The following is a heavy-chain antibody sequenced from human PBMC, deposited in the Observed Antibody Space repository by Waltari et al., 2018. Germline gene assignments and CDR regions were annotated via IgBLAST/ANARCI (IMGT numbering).Heavy chain of an antibody. J-gene: IGHJ4*02. V-gene: IGHV3-23*03. D-gene: IGHD3-10*01. Sequence: EVQLLESGGGLIPPGGSLTLSCAASGFTFNNYAMNWIRQAPGKGRWWVSVIYSGGGAYYADSVKGRFTISRDNSKNTLYLQMSSLRLEDTAVYYCVKETAYGYYFDNWGQGTLVSVSS. CDR2: IYSGGGA. CDR1: GFTFNNYA. CDR3: VKETAYGYYFDN.